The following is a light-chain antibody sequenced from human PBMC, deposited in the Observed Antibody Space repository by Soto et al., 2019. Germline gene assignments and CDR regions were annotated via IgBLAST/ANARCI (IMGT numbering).Light chain of an antibody. CDR3: CSFADSSTFYV. V-gene: IGLV2-23*01. Sequence: QSVLTQPASVSGSPGQSITISCTGTSSDVGSSNLVSWYQQHPGKAPKLIIYEGSRRPSGVSGRFSGSKSGNTASLTISGLQAEDEADYYCCSFADSSTFYVFGTGTSSPS. CDR1: SSDVGSSNL. J-gene: IGLJ1*01. CDR2: EGS.